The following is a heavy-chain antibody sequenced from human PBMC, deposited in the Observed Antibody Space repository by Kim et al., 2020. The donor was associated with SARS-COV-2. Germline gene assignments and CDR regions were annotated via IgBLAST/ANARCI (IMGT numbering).Heavy chain of an antibody. D-gene: IGHD6-13*01. CDR1: GGSISSYY. Sequence: SETLSLTCTVSGGSISSYYWSWIRQPPGKGLEWIGYIYYSGSTNYNPSLKSRVTISVDTSKNQFSLKLSSVTAADTAVYYCAGDHGYSSSWGGGYYYYGMDVWGQGTTVTVSS. CDR3: AGDHGYSSSWGGGYYYYGMDV. CDR2: IYYSGST. V-gene: IGHV4-59*01. J-gene: IGHJ6*02.